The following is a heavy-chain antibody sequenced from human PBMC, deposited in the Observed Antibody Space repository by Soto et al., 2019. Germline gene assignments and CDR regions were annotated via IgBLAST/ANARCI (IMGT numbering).Heavy chain of an antibody. D-gene: IGHD1-26*01. J-gene: IGHJ4*02. CDR2: IIPIFGTA. CDR1: GGTFSSYA. CDR3: AAHSGSKRGFGY. Sequence: SVKVSCKASGGTFSSYAISWVRQAPGQGLEWMGGIIPIFGTANYAQKFQGRVTITADKSTSTAYMELSSLRSEDTAVYYCAAHSGSKRGFGYWGQGTLVTVSS. V-gene: IGHV1-69*06.